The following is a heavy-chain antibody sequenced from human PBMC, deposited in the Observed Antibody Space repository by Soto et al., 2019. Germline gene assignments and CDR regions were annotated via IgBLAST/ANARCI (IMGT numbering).Heavy chain of an antibody. CDR3: AKDGSHNFDY. V-gene: IGHV3-30*18. J-gene: IGHJ4*02. CDR1: GFTFSHYA. D-gene: IGHD1-26*01. Sequence: QVQLVESGGGVVQPGRSLRLSCAASGFTFSHYAMHWVRQAPGKGLAWVALMSYDGSNEYYADSVKGRFTISRDNYKNTLYLQMNSLRAEDTAVYYCAKDGSHNFDYWGQGTLVTVSS. CDR2: MSYDGSNE.